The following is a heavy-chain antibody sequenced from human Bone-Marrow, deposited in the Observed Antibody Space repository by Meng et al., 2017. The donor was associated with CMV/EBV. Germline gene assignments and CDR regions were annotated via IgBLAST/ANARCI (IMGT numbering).Heavy chain of an antibody. Sequence: ASVKVSCKASGYTFTSYGISWVRQAPGQGLEWMGWISAYNGNTNYAQKFQGRVTMTRDTSISTAYMELSRLRSDDTAVYYCARDCGRDEWELRGWFDPWGQGTLVTVSS. CDR3: ARDCGRDEWELRGWFDP. J-gene: IGHJ5*02. V-gene: IGHV1-18*01. CDR1: GYTFTSYG. CDR2: ISAYNGNT. D-gene: IGHD1-26*01.